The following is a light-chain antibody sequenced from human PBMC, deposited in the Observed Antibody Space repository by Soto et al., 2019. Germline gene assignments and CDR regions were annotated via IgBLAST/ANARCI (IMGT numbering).Light chain of an antibody. CDR2: GVY. V-gene: IGKV3-20*01. CDR3: QHYGYSQWT. J-gene: IGKJ1*01. CDR1: QTGSNSY. Sequence: TVLTQSPGTLSLSPGERATLSCRASQTGSNSYLAWYQHKSGQAPRLLIYGVYIRASGIPDRFSGSGSGTEFTLTITRLEPEDSAVYFCQHYGYSQWTFGQGTKVEIK.